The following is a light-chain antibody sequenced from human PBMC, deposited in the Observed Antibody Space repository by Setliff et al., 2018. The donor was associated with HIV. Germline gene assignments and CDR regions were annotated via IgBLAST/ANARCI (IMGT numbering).Light chain of an antibody. CDR1: SSDVGAYNF. J-gene: IGLJ1*01. V-gene: IGLV2-11*01. CDR3: CSSAGTYTSFFV. Sequence: SVLTQPASVSGSPGQSITISCTGTSSDVGAYNFVSWYQLHPGKAPKLIIYDVTKRPSGVPDRFSGSKSANAASLTISGLQAEDEADYYCCSSAGTYTSFFVFGTGTKVTVL. CDR2: DVT.